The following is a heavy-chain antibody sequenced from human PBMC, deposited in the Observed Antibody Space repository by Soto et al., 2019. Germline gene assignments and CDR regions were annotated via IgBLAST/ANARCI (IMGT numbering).Heavy chain of an antibody. CDR3: ARGPLYFGESPPVNYYFDH. CDR2: IWYDGSIK. Sequence: QVQLVESGGGVVQPGRSLRLSCAASGFTFSSYGMHWVRQAPGKGLEWVAIIWYDGSIKYYVGSVEGRFTISRDNSKNTVYLHMDSLRAEDTAVYYCARGPLYFGESPPVNYYFDHWGQGTLVTVSS. V-gene: IGHV3-33*01. D-gene: IGHD3-10*01. CDR1: GFTFSSYG. J-gene: IGHJ4*02.